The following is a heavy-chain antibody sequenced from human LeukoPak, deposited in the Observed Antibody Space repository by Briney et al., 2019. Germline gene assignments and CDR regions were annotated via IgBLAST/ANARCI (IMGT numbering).Heavy chain of an antibody. CDR3: AREFDFWSGTEYFQH. CDR2: ISAYNGNT. CDR1: GYTFTSYG. D-gene: IGHD3-3*01. J-gene: IGHJ1*01. Sequence: SVKVSCKASGYTFTSYGISWVRQAPGQGLEWMGWISAYNGNTNYAQKLQGRVTMTTDTSTSTAYMELRSLRSDDTAVYYCAREFDFWSGTEYFQHWGQGTLVTVSS. V-gene: IGHV1-18*01.